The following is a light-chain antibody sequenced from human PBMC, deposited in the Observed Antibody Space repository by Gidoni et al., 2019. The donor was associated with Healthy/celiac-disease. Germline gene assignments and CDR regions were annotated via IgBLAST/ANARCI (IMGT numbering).Light chain of an antibody. Sequence: VVLTQSPRTLSFSPAERATLSCMSSQSVAGSRYLAWYQKKPGQAPRILIYGASSRATGIPDRFSGGWSGTDFTLTITRLEPEDFAVYYCQQYGISRALTFGGGTKVEI. CDR3: QQYGISRALT. J-gene: IGKJ4*01. CDR2: GAS. V-gene: IGKV3-20*01. CDR1: QSVAGSRY.